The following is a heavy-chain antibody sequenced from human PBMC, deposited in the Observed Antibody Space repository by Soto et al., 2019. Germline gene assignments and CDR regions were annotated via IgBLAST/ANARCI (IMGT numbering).Heavy chain of an antibody. J-gene: IGHJ6*02. CDR1: GFTVSSYA. D-gene: IGHD2-15*01. V-gene: IGHV3-13*01. Sequence: EVQLVESGGGLVQPGGSLRLSCAASGFTVSSYAIHWVRQATGEGLAWVSGIGSGGDKHYADSVKGRFIISREDGKNSLYLQMNNLRVADTAVYYCTRKTPPTGMEAWGQGATVTVSS. CDR2: IGSGGDK. CDR3: TRKTPPTGMEA.